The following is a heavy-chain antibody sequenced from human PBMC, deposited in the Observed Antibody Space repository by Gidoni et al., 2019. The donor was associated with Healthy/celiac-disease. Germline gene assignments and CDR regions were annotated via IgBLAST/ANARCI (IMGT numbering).Heavy chain of an antibody. CDR2: ISSSGSTI. V-gene: IGHV3-11*01. Sequence: QVQLVESGGGLVKPGGSVRLSCAASGFTFSDYYMSWIRQAPGKGLEWVSYISSSGSTIYYADSVKGRFTISRDNAKNSLYLQMNSLRAEDTAVYYCARGIEDLEWLLYYYHYYMDVWGKGTTVTVSS. CDR1: GFTFSDYY. D-gene: IGHD3-3*01. J-gene: IGHJ6*03. CDR3: ARGIEDLEWLLYYYHYYMDV.